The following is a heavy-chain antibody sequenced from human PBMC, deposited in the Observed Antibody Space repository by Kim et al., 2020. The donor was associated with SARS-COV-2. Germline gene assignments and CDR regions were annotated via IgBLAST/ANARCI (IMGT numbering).Heavy chain of an antibody. CDR3: ANTGVGADGCFDP. D-gene: IGHD1-26*01. V-gene: IGHV4-59*01. CDR1: GGAIRGYY. CDR2: VYHTGST. J-gene: IGHJ5*02. Sequence: SESLSLTCSVSGGAIRGYYWAWIRQPPGKRLEWIGHVYHTGSTNYNRSLRGRVTISLDTSKRQVSLTLTSVIAADTAVFYCANTGVGADGCFDPWGQGALVSVSS.